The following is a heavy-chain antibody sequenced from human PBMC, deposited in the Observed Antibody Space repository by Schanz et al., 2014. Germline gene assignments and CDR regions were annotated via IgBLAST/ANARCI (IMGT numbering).Heavy chain of an antibody. CDR3: ASGVHVSSLQKGLQF. J-gene: IGHJ1*01. CDR2: IATSSSTR. D-gene: IGHD3-10*01. CDR1: GFDFNSFS. V-gene: IGHV3-48*01. Sequence: EVRLVESGGGLVQPGGSLRLSCEASGFDFNSFSMNWVRQVPGKGLEWLSYIATSSSTRHYADSVKGRVTISRDNAKNSVSLQMRRLRVEDTAVYYCASGVHVSSLQKGLQFWGQGTLXIVSS.